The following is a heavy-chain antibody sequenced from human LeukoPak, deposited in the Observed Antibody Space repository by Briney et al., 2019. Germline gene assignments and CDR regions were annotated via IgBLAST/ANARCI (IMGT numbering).Heavy chain of an antibody. V-gene: IGHV3-30*04. CDR1: GFTFSTYA. D-gene: IGHD4-23*01. CDR3: ARRTVVAPFDY. J-gene: IGHJ4*01. CDR2: ISYDGSNK. Sequence: GGSLRLSCAASGFTFSTYAMHWVRQAPGKGLEWVAFISYDGSNKYYVDSVKDRFTISRDNSKNRLYLQMNSLRVEDTAVYFCARRTVVAPFDYWGHGTLVTVSS.